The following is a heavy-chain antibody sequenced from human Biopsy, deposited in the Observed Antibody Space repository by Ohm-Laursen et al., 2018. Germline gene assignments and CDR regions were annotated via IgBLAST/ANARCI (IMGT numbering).Heavy chain of an antibody. CDR2: INPSGSTT. Sequence: AASVKVSCKASGYSFTSYYMHWVRQAPGQGLEWMGMINPSGSTTSYPQIFQGRVTMTRDTSKSTVYMELSSLRSADTAVYFCARNTGWYGDLYYFDYWGQGTQVTVSS. CDR3: ARNTGWYGDLYYFDY. D-gene: IGHD6-19*01. CDR1: GYSFTSYY. V-gene: IGHV1-46*01. J-gene: IGHJ4*02.